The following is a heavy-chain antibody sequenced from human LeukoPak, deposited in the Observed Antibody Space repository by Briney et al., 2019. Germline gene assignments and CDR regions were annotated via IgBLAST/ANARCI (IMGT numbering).Heavy chain of an antibody. D-gene: IGHD2-15*01. CDR1: GFTFSTYA. V-gene: IGHV3-33*08. CDR3: ARGADCSGGGCYRGASDI. CDR2: IWYDGSNK. J-gene: IGHJ3*02. Sequence: GGSLILSCAASGFTFSTYAMHWVRQAPGKGLEWVAVIWYDGSNKYYGDSVKGRLTISRDNSKNTLFLQMNSLRAEDTAVYYCARGADCSGGGCYRGASDIWGQGTMVAVSS.